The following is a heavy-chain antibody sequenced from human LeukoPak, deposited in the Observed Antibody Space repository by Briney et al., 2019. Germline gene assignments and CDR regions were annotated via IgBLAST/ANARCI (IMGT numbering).Heavy chain of an antibody. Sequence: SETLSLTCTASGGSISSYYWSWIRQPAGKGLEWIGRIYTSGSTNYNPSLKSRVTMSVDTSKNQFSLKLSSVTAADTAVYYCARDVRRAYYGSGSSYWFDPWGQGTLVTVSS. J-gene: IGHJ5*02. CDR1: GGSISSYY. D-gene: IGHD3-10*01. CDR3: ARDVRRAYYGSGSSYWFDP. V-gene: IGHV4-4*07. CDR2: IYTSGST.